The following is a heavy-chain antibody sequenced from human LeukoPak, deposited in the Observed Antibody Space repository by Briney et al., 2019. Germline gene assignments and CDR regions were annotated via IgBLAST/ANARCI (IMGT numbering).Heavy chain of an antibody. J-gene: IGHJ4*02. D-gene: IGHD6-19*01. Sequence: AGGSLRLSCVASGFTFSDNAMTWVRQAPGKGLEWVSTISGRGGATYYAGFVKGRSTISRDNSKNTLSLQLNSLRDEDTAVYYCAKVRMLAGSYRGLDSWGQGTLVTVSS. CDR2: ISGRGGAT. V-gene: IGHV3-23*01. CDR1: GFTFSDNA. CDR3: AKVRMLAGSYRGLDS.